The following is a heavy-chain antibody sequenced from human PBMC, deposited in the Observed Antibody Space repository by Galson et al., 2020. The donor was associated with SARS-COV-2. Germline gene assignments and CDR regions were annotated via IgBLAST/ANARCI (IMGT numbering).Heavy chain of an antibody. Sequence: TGGSLRLSCAASGFTFSSYAMHWVRQAPGKGLEWVAVISYDGSNKYYADSVKGRFTISRDNSKNTLYLQMNSLRAEDTAVYYCAREGATPIQLWLYRWFDPWGQGTLVTVSS. CDR2: ISYDGSNK. CDR3: AREGATPIQLWLYRWFDP. J-gene: IGHJ5*02. CDR1: GFTFSSYA. D-gene: IGHD5-18*01. V-gene: IGHV3-30-3*01.